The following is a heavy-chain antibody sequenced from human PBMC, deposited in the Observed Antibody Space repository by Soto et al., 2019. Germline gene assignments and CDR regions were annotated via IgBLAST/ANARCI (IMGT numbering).Heavy chain of an antibody. J-gene: IGHJ6*02. Sequence: QVQLQESGPGLVKPSETLSLTCTVSGGSISSYYWSWIRQPPGKGLEWLGYIYYSGSTNYNPSLKGRVTISVDTSKNQFSLKLSSVTAADTAVYYCARTTIFGVVNYYYYGMDVWGQGTTVTVSS. CDR1: GGSISSYY. CDR2: IYYSGST. CDR3: ARTTIFGVVNYYYYGMDV. D-gene: IGHD3-3*01. V-gene: IGHV4-59*01.